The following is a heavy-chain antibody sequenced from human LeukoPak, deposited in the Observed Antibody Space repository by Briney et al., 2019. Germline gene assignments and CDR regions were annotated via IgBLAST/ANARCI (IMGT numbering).Heavy chain of an antibody. J-gene: IGHJ6*03. CDR2: SYYSGSA. D-gene: IGHD2-15*01. CDR1: RGSLASCDYY. V-gene: IGHV4-39*01. CDR3: ARLVTGFCSGDRCYSHHYYVYIDV. Sequence: PSETLSLTCTVSRGSLASCDYYWGWIPKSPGGGLGWFGSSYYSGSAYYSPSLKSRVTLSEVPSKSQFAMGLGSVSGADKSIYYSARLVTGFCSGDRCYSHHYYVYIDVWAKGTTVTVSS.